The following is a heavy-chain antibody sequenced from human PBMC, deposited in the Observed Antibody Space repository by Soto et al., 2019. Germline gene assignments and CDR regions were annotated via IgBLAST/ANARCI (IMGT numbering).Heavy chain of an antibody. Sequence: QVQLVESGGGVVQPGRSLRLSCAASGFTFSSYGMHWVSQAPGKGLERVTVISYDGSNKYYADSVKGRFTISRDNSKNTLYLQMNSLRAEDTAVYYCAKDLYSSSWYSYDVGMDVWGQGTTVTVSS. V-gene: IGHV3-30*18. J-gene: IGHJ6*02. D-gene: IGHD6-13*01. CDR2: ISYDGSNK. CDR3: AKDLYSSSWYSYDVGMDV. CDR1: GFTFSSYG.